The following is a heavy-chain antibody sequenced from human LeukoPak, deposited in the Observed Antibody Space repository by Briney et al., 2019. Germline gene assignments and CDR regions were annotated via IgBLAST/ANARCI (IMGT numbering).Heavy chain of an antibody. CDR3: ARDHRYCSSTSCYVYFDY. CDR2: IYSGGST. Sequence: GGSLRLSCAASGFTVSSNYMSWVRQAPGKGLEWDSVIYSGGSTYYADSVKGRFTISRDNSKNTLYLQMNSLRAEDTAVYYCARDHRYCSSTSCYVYFDYWGQGTLVTVSS. J-gene: IGHJ4*02. CDR1: GFTVSSNY. V-gene: IGHV3-66*02. D-gene: IGHD2-2*01.